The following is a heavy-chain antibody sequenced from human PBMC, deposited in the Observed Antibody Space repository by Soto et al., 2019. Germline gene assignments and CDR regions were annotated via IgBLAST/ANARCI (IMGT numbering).Heavy chain of an antibody. CDR2: ISGSGGST. D-gene: IGHD3-10*01. CDR1: GFTFSSYA. V-gene: IGHV3-23*01. CDR3: AKDAVGSYGTGSGSWFDP. J-gene: IGHJ5*02. Sequence: GGSLRLSCAASGFTFSSYAMSWVRQAPGKGLEWVSAISGSGGSTYYADSVKGRFTISRDNSKNTLYLQMNSLRAEDTAVYYCAKDAVGSYGTGSGSWFDPWGQGTLVTVSS.